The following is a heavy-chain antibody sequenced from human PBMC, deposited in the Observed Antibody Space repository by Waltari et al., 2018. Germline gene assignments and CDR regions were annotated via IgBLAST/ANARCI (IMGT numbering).Heavy chain of an antibody. V-gene: IGHV4-38-2*01. J-gene: IGHJ4*02. D-gene: IGHD3-9*01. CDR2: IYRSWST. CDR1: GYSISSGYY. Sequence: QVQLQESGPGLVKPPETLSLTCAVSGYSISSGYYWGWIRQPPGKGLEWIGGIYRSWSTYHNPSLKSRVTISVDTSKNQFSLKLSSVTAADTAVYYCARFSAGTGYSSHFDYWGQGTLVTVSS. CDR3: ARFSAGTGYSSHFDY.